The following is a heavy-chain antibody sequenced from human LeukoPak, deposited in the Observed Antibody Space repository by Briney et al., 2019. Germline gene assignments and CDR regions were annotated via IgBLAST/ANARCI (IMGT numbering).Heavy chain of an antibody. D-gene: IGHD3-10*01. V-gene: IGHV3-33*01. J-gene: IGHJ4*02. CDR3: ARDDYGSGSGRWVY. CDR1: GFTFSSCG. CDR2: IWYDGSNK. Sequence: GGSLRLSCAASGFTFSSCGMHWVRQAPGKGLEWVAVIWYDGSNKYYGDSVKGRFTISRDNSKNTLYLQMNSLRAEDTAVYYCARDDYGSGSGRWVYWGQGTLVTVSS.